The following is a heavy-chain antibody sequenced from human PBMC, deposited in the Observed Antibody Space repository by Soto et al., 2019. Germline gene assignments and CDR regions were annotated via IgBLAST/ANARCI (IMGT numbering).Heavy chain of an antibody. J-gene: IGHJ5*02. V-gene: IGHV2-26*04. CDR3: ASTYSTSWYWFDP. D-gene: IGHD6-13*01. CDR1: GFSLSNAGLG. CDR2: IFSNDEK. Sequence: QVTVKESGPVLVKPTETLTLTCTVSGFSLSNAGLGVSWIRQPPGKALEWLAHIFSNDEKSYSTSLKSRLTTSKDTSKSQVVLIMTNMDPVDTATYYCASTYSTSWYWFDPRGQGTLVTVSS.